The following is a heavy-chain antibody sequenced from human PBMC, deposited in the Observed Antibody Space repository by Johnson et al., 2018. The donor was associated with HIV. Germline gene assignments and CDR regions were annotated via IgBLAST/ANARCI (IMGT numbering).Heavy chain of an antibody. CDR3: ARRRSYGDYFADAFDI. D-gene: IGHD4-17*01. CDR1: GFTFDDYG. J-gene: IGHJ3*02. Sequence: QVQLVESGGGVVRPGGSLRLSCAASGFTFDDYGMTWVRQAPGKGLEWVAFIRYDGSNKYYADSVKGRFTISRDNSKNSLYLQMNSLRAEDTALYYCARRRSYGDYFADAFDIWGQGTMVTVSS. CDR2: IRYDGSNK. V-gene: IGHV3-33*08.